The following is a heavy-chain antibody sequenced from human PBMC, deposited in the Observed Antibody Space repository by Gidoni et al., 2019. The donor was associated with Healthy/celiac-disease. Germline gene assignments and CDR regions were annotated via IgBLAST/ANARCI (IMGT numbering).Heavy chain of an antibody. CDR2: ISYDGSNK. V-gene: IGHV3-30*18. CDR3: AKARYYIVVVPAAMDV. CDR1: GFTFSSYG. J-gene: IGHJ6*02. Sequence: QVQLVESGGGVVRPGRSRRLSCAASGFTFSSYGMHWVRQAPGKGLEWVEVISYDGSNKDYADSVKGRFTISRDNSKNTLYLQMNSLRAEDTAVYYCAKARYYIVVVPAAMDVWGQGTTVTVSS. D-gene: IGHD2-2*01.